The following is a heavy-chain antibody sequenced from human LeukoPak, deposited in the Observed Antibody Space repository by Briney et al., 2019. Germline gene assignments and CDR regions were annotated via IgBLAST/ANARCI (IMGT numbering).Heavy chain of an antibody. CDR2: IYPGDSDT. CDR3: ATGGYCSGGSCHGGFDY. J-gene: IGHJ4*02. V-gene: IGHV5-51*01. CDR1: RYIFTTYW. D-gene: IGHD2-15*01. Sequence: GESLKISCKGSRYIFTTYWIGWVRQMPGKGLEWMGIIYPGDSDTRYSPSFQGQVTISADKSISTAYLQWSSLKASDTAMYYCATGGYCSGGSCHGGFDYWGQGTLVTVSS.